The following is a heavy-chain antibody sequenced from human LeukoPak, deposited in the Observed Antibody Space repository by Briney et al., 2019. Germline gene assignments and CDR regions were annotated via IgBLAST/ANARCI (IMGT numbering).Heavy chain of an antibody. CDR3: ASSGWYGPFYYYYYGMDV. V-gene: IGHV4-39*01. J-gene: IGHJ6*02. D-gene: IGHD6-19*01. CDR2: IYYSGST. Sequence: SETLSLTCTVSGGSISSSSYYWGWSRQPPGKGLEWIGSIYYSGSTYYNPSLKSRVTISVDTSKNQFSLKLSSVTAADTAVYYCASSGWYGPFYYYYYGMDVWGQGTTVPVSS. CDR1: GGSISSSSYY.